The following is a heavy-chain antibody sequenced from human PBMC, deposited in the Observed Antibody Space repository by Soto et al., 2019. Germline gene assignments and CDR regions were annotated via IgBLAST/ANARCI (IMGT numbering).Heavy chain of an antibody. CDR2: ISSNGGST. D-gene: IGHD3-3*01. V-gene: IGHV3-64D*06. CDR3: VKGGEYDFWSGYLDY. Sequence: PGGSLRLSCSASGFTFSSYAMHWVRQAPGKGLEYVSAISSNGGSTYYADSVKGRFTISGDNSKNTLYLQMSSLRAEDTAVYYCVKGGEYDFWSGYLDYWGQGTLVTVSS. CDR1: GFTFSSYA. J-gene: IGHJ4*02.